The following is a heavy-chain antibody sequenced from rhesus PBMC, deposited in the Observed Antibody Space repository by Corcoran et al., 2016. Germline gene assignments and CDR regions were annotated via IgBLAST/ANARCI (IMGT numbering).Heavy chain of an antibody. V-gene: IGHV4S10*01. CDR1: GGSIRDSYR. J-gene: IGHJ4*01. CDR2: IYGSSTRT. D-gene: IGHD1-44*02. CDR3: ASLRYSGSYYFDY. Sequence: QVQLQESGPGVVKPSETLSLTCAVSGGSIRDSYRWSWIRQPPGKGLEWIGYIYGSSTRTNYNPSLKSRVTISKDTSKNQFSLKLSSVTAADTAVYYCASLRYSGSYYFDYWGQGVLVTVSS.